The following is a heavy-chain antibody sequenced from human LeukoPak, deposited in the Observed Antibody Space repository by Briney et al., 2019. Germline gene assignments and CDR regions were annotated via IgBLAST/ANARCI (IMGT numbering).Heavy chain of an antibody. D-gene: IGHD6-13*01. CDR2: ISVDGSNK. CDR1: GFTFSSYA. J-gene: IGHJ4*02. V-gene: IGHV3-30-3*01. CDR3: ARDPRTSSTSRNYFES. Sequence: GGSLRLSCAASGFTFSSYAMSWVRQAPGKGLEWVAVISVDGSNKFYAGSVRGRCTISRDNSKNTMSLQMDSLRGEDTAVYYCARDPRTSSTSRNYFESWGQGTLVTVSS.